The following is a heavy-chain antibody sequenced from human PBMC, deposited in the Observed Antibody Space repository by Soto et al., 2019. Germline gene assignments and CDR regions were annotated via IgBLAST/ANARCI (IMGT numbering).Heavy chain of an antibody. J-gene: IGHJ4*02. CDR3: ARSFYYYDSSGYYYYFDY. D-gene: IGHD3-22*01. CDR2: IYYSGST. Sequence: SETLSLTCTVSGGSISSYYWSWIRQPPGKGLEWIGYIYYSGSTNYNPSLKSRVTISVDTSKNQFSLKLSSVTAADTAVYYCARSFYYYDSSGYYYYFDYWGQGTLVTVSS. V-gene: IGHV4-59*01. CDR1: GGSISSYY.